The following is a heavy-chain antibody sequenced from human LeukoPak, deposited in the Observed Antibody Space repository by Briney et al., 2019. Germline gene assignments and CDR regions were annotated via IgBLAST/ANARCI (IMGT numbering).Heavy chain of an antibody. V-gene: IGHV1-2*02. CDR1: GYTFTGYY. CDR2: INPNSGGT. D-gene: IGHD3-22*01. J-gene: IGHJ4*02. Sequence: ASVKVSCKASGYTFTGYYMHWVRQAPGQGIEWMGWINPNSGGTNYAQKFQGRVTMTRDTSIIVYMDLSRLRSDDTAVYYCARGAHYHDSSDGYDYWGQGTLVTVSS. CDR3: ARGAHYHDSSDGYDY.